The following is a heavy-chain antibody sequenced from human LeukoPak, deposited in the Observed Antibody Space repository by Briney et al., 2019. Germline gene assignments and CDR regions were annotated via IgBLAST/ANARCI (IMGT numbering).Heavy chain of an antibody. Sequence: GGSLRLSCAASGFTFSSYGMHWVHQAPGKGLEWVAFIRYDGSNKYYADSVKGRFTISRDNSKNTLYLQMNSLRAEDTAVYYCAKDQGSVYDVSHDYWGQGTLVTVSS. CDR1: GFTFSSYG. D-gene: IGHD1-14*01. J-gene: IGHJ4*02. CDR2: IRYDGSNK. V-gene: IGHV3-30*02. CDR3: AKDQGSVYDVSHDY.